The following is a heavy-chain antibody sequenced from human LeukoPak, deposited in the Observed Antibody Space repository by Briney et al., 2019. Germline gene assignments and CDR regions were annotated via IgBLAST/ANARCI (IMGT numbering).Heavy chain of an antibody. CDR3: ARHYCSSTSCSYYFDY. D-gene: IGHD2-2*01. J-gene: IGHJ4*02. Sequence: KPSETLSLTCAVYGGSFSGYYWSWIRQPPGKGLEWIGEINHRGGTNYNASLKSRVTISLDTSKNQFSLKLSSVTAADTAVYYYARHYCSSTSCSYYFDYWGQGALVTVSS. CDR2: INHRGGT. CDR1: GGSFSGYY. V-gene: IGHV4-34*01.